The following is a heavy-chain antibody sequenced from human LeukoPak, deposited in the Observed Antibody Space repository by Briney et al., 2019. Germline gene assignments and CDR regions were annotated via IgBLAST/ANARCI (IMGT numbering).Heavy chain of an antibody. J-gene: IGHJ5*02. CDR1: GYTFTGYY. CDR3: ARAKWESSTTCYGA. D-gene: IGHD2-2*01. Sequence: ASVKVSCKASGYTFTGYYIHWVRQAPGQGLEWMGWINPNSGDTKYAQKLQGRVTMTRDTSISTAYMELSSLKSDDTAVHYCARAKWESSTTCYGAWGQGTLVTVSS. V-gene: IGHV1-2*02. CDR2: INPNSGDT.